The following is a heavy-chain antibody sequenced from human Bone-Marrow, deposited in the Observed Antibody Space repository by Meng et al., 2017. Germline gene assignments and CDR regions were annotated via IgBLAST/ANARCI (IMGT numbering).Heavy chain of an antibody. CDR2: IYYSGST. CDR3: ARSSTSPASYFFDY. V-gene: IGHV4-61*01. Sequence: QVHRPVAGPSLVGPLGNLAPACTVAVGSVSSGSHYWSLSRQPHGKGQEWIGHIYYSGSTNYNPSLESRVTISVDTSKNQFSLKLSSVTASDTAVYFCARSSTSPASYFFDYWGQGTLVTVSS. J-gene: IGHJ4*02. CDR1: VGSVSSGSHY. D-gene: IGHD6-6*01.